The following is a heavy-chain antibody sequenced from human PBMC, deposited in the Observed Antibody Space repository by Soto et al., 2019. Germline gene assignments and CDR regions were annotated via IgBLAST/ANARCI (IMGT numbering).Heavy chain of an antibody. J-gene: IGHJ4*02. Sequence: GGSLRLSCAASGFTFSSYSMNWVRQAPGKGLEWVSSISSSSSYIYYADSVKGRFTIPRDNAKNSLYLQMNSLRAEDTAVYYCARDFVVAARPYYFDYWGQGTLVTVSS. D-gene: IGHD6-6*01. CDR2: ISSSSSYI. CDR3: ARDFVVAARPYYFDY. CDR1: GFTFSSYS. V-gene: IGHV3-21*01.